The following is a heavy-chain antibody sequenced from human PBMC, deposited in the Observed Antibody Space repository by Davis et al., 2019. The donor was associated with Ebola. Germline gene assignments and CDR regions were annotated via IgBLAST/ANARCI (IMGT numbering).Heavy chain of an antibody. D-gene: IGHD3-22*01. CDR2: IWYDGSNK. CDR1: GFTFSSYG. V-gene: IGHV3-33*01. Sequence: GESLKISCAASGFTFSSYGMHWVRQAPGKGLEWVAVIWYDGSNKYYADSVKGRFTISRDGAENSLYLQMNSLRVEDTAVYFCARYSYDTSGYFWDLWGQGTLVTVSS. J-gene: IGHJ5*02. CDR3: ARYSYDTSGYFWDL.